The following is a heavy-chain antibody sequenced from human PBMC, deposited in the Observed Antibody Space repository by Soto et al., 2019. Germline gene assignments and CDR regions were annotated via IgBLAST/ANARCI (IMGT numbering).Heavy chain of an antibody. Sequence: EVQLVESGGGLVKPGGSLRLSCAASGFTFSSYNMNWVRQAPGKGLEWVSSITSSSSYIYYADSVKGRFTICRDNANNSPYLQMNSLRAEDTSVYCCARVSDYGDYPRARWFEPRGQGPLVTVSS. CDR2: ITSSSSYI. CDR1: GFTFSSYN. J-gene: IGHJ5*02. CDR3: ARVSDYGDYPRARWFEP. D-gene: IGHD4-17*01. V-gene: IGHV3-21*01.